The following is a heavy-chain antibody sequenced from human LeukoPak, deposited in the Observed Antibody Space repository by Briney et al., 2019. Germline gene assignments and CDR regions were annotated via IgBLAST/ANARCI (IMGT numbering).Heavy chain of an antibody. J-gene: IGHJ4*02. CDR3: ARDRTGSGSYYFDH. CDR1: GFTFSDYN. V-gene: IGHV3-21*01. Sequence: GGSLRLSCAASGFTFSDYNMNWVRQAPGKGLEWVSFISISSGCIFYADSVKGRLTISRDNAKNSLYLEMHSLRAEDTAIYYCARDRTGSGSYYFDHWGQGTLVTVSS. D-gene: IGHD1-26*01. CDR2: ISISSGCI.